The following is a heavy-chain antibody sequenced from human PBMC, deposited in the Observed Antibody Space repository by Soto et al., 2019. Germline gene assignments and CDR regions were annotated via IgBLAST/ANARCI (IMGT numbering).Heavy chain of an antibody. CDR3: ARHPGYYDILTGYTTYYFDY. D-gene: IGHD3-9*01. CDR1: GGSISSGGYS. J-gene: IGHJ4*02. V-gene: IGHV4-30-2*02. Sequence: TLSLTCAVSGGSISSGGYSWSWIRQPPGKGLEWIGYIYHSGSTYYNPSLKSRVTISVDTSKNQFSLKLSSVTAADTAVYYCARHPGYYDILTGYTTYYFDYWGQGILVTVSS. CDR2: IYHSGST.